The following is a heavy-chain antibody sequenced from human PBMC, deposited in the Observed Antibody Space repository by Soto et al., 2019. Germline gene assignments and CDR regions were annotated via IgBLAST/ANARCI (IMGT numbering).Heavy chain of an antibody. V-gene: IGHV3-30*03. Sequence: GGSLRLSCVASTLTFSSYGMHWVRQAPGKGLEWVAVISYESISTLYGDSVRGRFTISRDNSKNTLYLQMNDLTTEDTAVYYCARAAGCSGGDCNVYFDYWGQGTLVTVSS. D-gene: IGHD2-15*01. CDR1: TLTFSSYG. CDR2: ISYESIST. CDR3: ARAAGCSGGDCNVYFDY. J-gene: IGHJ4*02.